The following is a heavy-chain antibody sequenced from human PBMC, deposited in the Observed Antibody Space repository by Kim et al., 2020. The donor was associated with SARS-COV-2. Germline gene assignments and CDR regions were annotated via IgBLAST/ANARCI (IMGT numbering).Heavy chain of an antibody. CDR1: SFTFSNFD. Sequence: GGSLRLSCAASSFTFSNFDMHWVRQAPGKGLEWVAVISYDGGDEDYADSVKGRFSISRDNSKNTLYLQMNSLRAEDTDVYYCAHGPSYCGGDCYLSSWG. D-gene: IGHD2-21*02. J-gene: IGHJ1*01. V-gene: IGHV3-30*03. CDR3: AHGPSYCGGDCYLSS. CDR2: ISYDGGDE.